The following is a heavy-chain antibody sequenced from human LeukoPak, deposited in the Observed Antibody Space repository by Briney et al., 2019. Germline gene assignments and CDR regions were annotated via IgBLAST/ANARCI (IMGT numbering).Heavy chain of an antibody. J-gene: IGHJ4*02. CDR1: GFTFSSYS. V-gene: IGHV3-21*01. CDR3: ARCDFWSGYYSVYGSYFDY. D-gene: IGHD3-3*01. Sequence: GGSLRLSCAASGFTFSSYSMNWVRQAPGKGLEWVSSISSSSSYIYYADSVKGRFTISRDNAKNSLYLQMNSLRAEDTAVYYCARCDFWSGYYSVYGSYFDYWGQGTLVTVSS. CDR2: ISSSSSYI.